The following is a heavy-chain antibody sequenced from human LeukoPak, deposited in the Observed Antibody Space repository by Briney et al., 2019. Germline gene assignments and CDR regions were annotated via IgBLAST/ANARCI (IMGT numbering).Heavy chain of an antibody. Sequence: GESLRISCKGSGYSFTSYWISWVRQMPGKGLEWMGRIDPSDSYTNYSPSFEGHVTISADRSTNTAYLQWSSLKTSDTAMYYCARQGGATPGYWGQGTLVTVSS. V-gene: IGHV5-10-1*01. CDR3: ARQGGATPGY. CDR2: IDPSDSYT. J-gene: IGHJ4*02. D-gene: IGHD1-26*01. CDR1: GYSFTSYW.